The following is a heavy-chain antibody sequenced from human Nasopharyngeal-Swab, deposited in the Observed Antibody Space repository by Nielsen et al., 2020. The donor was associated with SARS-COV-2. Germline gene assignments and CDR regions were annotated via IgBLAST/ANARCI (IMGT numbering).Heavy chain of an antibody. D-gene: IGHD4-11*01. Sequence: SVKVSCKVSGYTLTELSMHWVRQAPGKGLEWMGGFDPEDGETIYAQKFQGRVTITADESTSTAYMELSSLRSEDTAVYYCARLEDYRGYWGQGTLVTVSS. J-gene: IGHJ4*02. CDR3: ARLEDYRGY. CDR2: FDPEDGET. V-gene: IGHV1-24*01. CDR1: GYTLTELS.